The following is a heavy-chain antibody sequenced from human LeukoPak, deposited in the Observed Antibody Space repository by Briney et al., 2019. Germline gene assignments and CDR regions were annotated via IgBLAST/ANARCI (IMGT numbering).Heavy chain of an antibody. V-gene: IGHV1-46*01. J-gene: IGHJ6*03. CDR3: ARAHIYYYYYMDV. Sequence: ASVKVSCKASGYTFTSYYMHWVRQAPGQGLEWMGIINPSGGGTTYAEKFQGRVTMTGDLSTSTVYMEVSSLRSEDTAVYYWARAHIYYYYYMDVWGKGATVTVSS. CDR2: INPSGGGT. CDR1: GYTFTSYY.